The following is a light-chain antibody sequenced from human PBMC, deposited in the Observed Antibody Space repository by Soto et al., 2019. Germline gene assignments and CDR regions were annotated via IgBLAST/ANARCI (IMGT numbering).Light chain of an antibody. CDR3: QQYNSYPLT. Sequence: IQLTQSPSSLSASVGDRVTITCRASQGVRSYLAWYQQKPGQAPKLLIYGASTLQSGVPSRFSGSGSGTDFTLTISNLQPEDFATYYCQQYNSYPLTFGGGTKVEL. J-gene: IGKJ4*01. V-gene: IGKV1-9*01. CDR2: GAS. CDR1: QGVRSY.